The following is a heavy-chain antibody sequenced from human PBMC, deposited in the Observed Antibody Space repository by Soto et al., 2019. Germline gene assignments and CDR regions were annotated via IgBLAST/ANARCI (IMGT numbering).Heavy chain of an antibody. CDR1: GFPFSSYV. CDR3: AKDSNKYSSSLRGRYFDY. J-gene: IGHJ4*02. CDR2: ITGGGSNP. D-gene: IGHD4-4*01. Sequence: EVQLLESGGGLVQRGGSLRLSCAASGFPFSSYVMRWVRQAPGKGLEWVSGITGGGSNPFYADSVKGRFTISRDNSKNTLFLQMNSLGAEDTAVYYCAKDSNKYSSSLRGRYFDYWGQGIGVTVPS. V-gene: IGHV3-23*01.